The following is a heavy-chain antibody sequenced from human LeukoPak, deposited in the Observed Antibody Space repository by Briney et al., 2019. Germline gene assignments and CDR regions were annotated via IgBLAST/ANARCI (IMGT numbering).Heavy chain of an antibody. CDR2: TYYRSKWYN. D-gene: IGHD3-10*01. Sequence: SQTLSLTCAISGDSVSSNSAAWNWIRQSPSRGLEWLGRTYYRSKWYNDYAVSVKSRITISPDTSKNQFSLQLNSVTPEDTAVYYCAREDWFGELFLNWFDPWGQGTLVTVSS. J-gene: IGHJ5*02. V-gene: IGHV6-1*01. CDR1: GDSVSSNSAA. CDR3: AREDWFGELFLNWFDP.